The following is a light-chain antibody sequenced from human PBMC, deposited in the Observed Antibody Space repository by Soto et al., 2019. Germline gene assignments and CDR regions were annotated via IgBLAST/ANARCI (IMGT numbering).Light chain of an antibody. V-gene: IGKV3-20*01. CDR2: GAS. Sequence: IVLTQSPVTLSLSPGERATLSCRASQSVSNNYLAWYQQKPGQAPRLVIYGASNRATGIPDRFSASGSGTDFTLTISRLEPEDFAVYYCQQYISSPLTFGQGTKVDIK. CDR1: QSVSNNY. J-gene: IGKJ1*01. CDR3: QQYISSPLT.